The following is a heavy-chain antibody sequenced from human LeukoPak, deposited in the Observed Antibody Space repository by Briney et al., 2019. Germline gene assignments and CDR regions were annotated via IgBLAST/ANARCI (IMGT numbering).Heavy chain of an antibody. D-gene: IGHD1-26*01. V-gene: IGHV3-23*01. CDR2: ISGSGGST. CDR1: GFTFSSYA. CDR3: AKDPEVGATYYFDY. J-gene: IGHJ4*02. Sequence: GRSLRLSCAASGFTFSSYAMHWVRQAPGKGLEWVSAISGSGGSTYYADSVKGRFTISRDNSKNTLYLQMNSLRAEDTAVYYCAKDPEVGATYYFDYWGQGTLVTVSS.